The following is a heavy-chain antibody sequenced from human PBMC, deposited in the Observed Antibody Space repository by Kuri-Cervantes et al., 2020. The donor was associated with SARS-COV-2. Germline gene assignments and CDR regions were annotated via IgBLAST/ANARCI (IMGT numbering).Heavy chain of an antibody. V-gene: IGHV3-73*01. CDR1: GFTFSGSA. CDR3: TMGDWFDP. D-gene: IGHD3-16*01. Sequence: ETLSLTCAASGFTFSGSAMHWVRQASGKGLEWVGRIRSKANSYATAYAASAKGRFTISRDDSKNTAYLQMNSLKTEDTAVYYCTMGDWFDPWGQGTLVTVSS. J-gene: IGHJ5*02. CDR2: IRSKANSYAT.